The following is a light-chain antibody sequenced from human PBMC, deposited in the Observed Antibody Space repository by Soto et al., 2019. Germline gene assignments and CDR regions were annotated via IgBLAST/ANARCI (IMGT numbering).Light chain of an antibody. Sequence: DLQMTQSPSSLSASVGDRVTITCRASQSISSYLNWYQQKPGKAPKLLIYAAFSLQSGVPSRFSGSGSGTDFTLTISSLQPEDFATYYCQQSYSTQLYTFGQGTKLEIK. CDR1: QSISSY. CDR3: QQSYSTQLYT. CDR2: AAF. V-gene: IGKV1-39*01. J-gene: IGKJ2*01.